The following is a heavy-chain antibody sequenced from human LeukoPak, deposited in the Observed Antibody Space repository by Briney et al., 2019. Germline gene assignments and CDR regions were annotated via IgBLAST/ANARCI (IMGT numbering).Heavy chain of an antibody. Sequence: SGGSLRLSCEASGFTFNTYSMNWARQAPGKGLVWVSRINSDGSSTIYADSVKGRFTISRDNAKNTLYLQMNSLTDEDTAVYYCARGFRDGYSFGHYFDYWGQGTLVTVSS. CDR2: INSDGSST. CDR3: ARGFRDGYSFGHYFDY. D-gene: IGHD5-18*01. V-gene: IGHV3-74*01. CDR1: GFTFNTYS. J-gene: IGHJ4*02.